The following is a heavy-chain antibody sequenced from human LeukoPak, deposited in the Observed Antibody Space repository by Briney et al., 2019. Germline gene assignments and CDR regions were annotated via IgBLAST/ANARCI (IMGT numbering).Heavy chain of an antibody. CDR2: INPSGGST. CDR1: GYTFTSYY. CDR3: ARDYDYVWGSYRHLAD. V-gene: IGHV1-46*01. D-gene: IGHD3-16*02. Sequence: ASVNVSCKASGYTFTSYYMHWVRQAPGQGLEWMGIINPSGGSTSYAQKFQGRVTMTRDTSTSTVYMELSSLRSEDTAVYYCARDYDYVWGSYRHLADWGQGTLVTVSS. J-gene: IGHJ4*02.